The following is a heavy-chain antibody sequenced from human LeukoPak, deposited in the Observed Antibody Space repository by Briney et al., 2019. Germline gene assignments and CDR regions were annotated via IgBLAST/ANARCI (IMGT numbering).Heavy chain of an antibody. CDR1: GFTFSSYA. V-gene: IGHV3-23*01. CDR3: AKVSNRPSYYDSSGYYPILDY. CDR2: ISGSGGST. D-gene: IGHD3-22*01. Sequence: GGSLTLSCAASGFTFSSYAMSWVRQPPGKGLEWISAISGSGGSTYYAGSVKGRFTISRDNSKNTLYLQMNSLRAEDTAVYYCAKVSNRPSYYDSSGYYPILDYWGQGTLVTVSS. J-gene: IGHJ4*02.